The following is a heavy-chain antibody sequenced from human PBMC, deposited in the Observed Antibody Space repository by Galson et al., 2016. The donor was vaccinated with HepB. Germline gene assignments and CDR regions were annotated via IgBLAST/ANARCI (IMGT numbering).Heavy chain of an antibody. CDR3: ASCINVVNGEIDF. V-gene: IGHV3-33*01. Sequence: SVKVSCKASGFSFSDHGMRWVRQAPGKGLEWVAFICSDGGNRSYADSVKGRVTMSRDTSTSTAYLQMNSLRVEDTAVYYCASCINVVNGEIDFWGQGTKVTVSS. D-gene: IGHD4-17*01. J-gene: IGHJ3*01. CDR2: ICSDGGNR. CDR1: GFSFSDHG.